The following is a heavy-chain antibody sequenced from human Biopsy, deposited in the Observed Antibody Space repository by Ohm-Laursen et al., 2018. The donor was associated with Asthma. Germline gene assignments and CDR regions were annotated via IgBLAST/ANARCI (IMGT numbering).Heavy chain of an antibody. V-gene: IGHV4-39*01. CDR3: ARHWNWGSFFDY. CDR2: ISYTGNT. D-gene: IGHD7-27*01. Sequence: GTLSLTCTVSGGSMSSSSYSWGWIRQPPGKGLEWIGSISYTGNTDIPSLRRRVTLSVDTSKNNFSLKLTFVTAADTAEFYCARHWNWGSFFDYWGQGMLVTVSS. CDR1: GGSMSSSSYS. J-gene: IGHJ4*02.